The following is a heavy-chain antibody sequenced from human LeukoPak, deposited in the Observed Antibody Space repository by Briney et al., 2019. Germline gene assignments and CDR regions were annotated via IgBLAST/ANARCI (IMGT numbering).Heavy chain of an antibody. J-gene: IGHJ6*02. Sequence: GGSLRLSCVASGFTISSYWMDWVRQTPGKGLEWLANIDQGGSTTYYVDYVKGRFSISRDNAKNSLYLQMNNLRAEDTATYYLGKIPEGHRYDTLDVWGQGTTVTVS. D-gene: IGHD3-3*01. CDR2: IDQGGSTT. CDR1: GFTISSYW. CDR3: GKIPEGHRYDTLDV. V-gene: IGHV3-7*01.